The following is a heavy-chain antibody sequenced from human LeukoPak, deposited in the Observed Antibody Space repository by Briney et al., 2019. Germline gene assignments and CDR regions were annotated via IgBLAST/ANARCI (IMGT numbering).Heavy chain of an antibody. J-gene: IGHJ3*02. CDR3: ARTPAWFGEPDYAFDI. CDR1: GGSVSSGSYY. D-gene: IGHD3-10*01. Sequence: SETLSLTCTVSGGSVSSGSYYWSWIRQPPGKGLEWIGYIYYSGSTNYNPSLKSRVTISVDTSKNQFSLKLSSVTAADTGVYYCARTPAWFGEPDYAFDIWGQGTMVTVSS. V-gene: IGHV4-61*01. CDR2: IYYSGST.